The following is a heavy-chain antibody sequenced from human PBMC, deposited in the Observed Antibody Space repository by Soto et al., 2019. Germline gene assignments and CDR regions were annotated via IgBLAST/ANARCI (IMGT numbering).Heavy chain of an antibody. J-gene: IGHJ4*02. V-gene: IGHV2-5*01. CDR3: AHRSSLTLFGTSGYIFDH. CDR1: GFSLTTTGEG. D-gene: IGHD3-22*01. Sequence: GSGPTLVNPTQTLTLTCAFSGFSLTTTGEGVAWIRQSPGKALEWLALIYWNDDMRYSPSLKSRLTVTMDTFKDQVVLTLTNMDPVDSGTYFCAHRSSLTLFGTSGYIFDHWGQGTPVTVSS. CDR2: IYWNDDM.